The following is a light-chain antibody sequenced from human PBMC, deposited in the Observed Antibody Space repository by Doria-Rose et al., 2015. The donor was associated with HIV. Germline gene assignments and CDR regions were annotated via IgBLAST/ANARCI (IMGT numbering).Light chain of an antibody. V-gene: IGKV3-20*01. J-gene: IGKJ1*01. CDR1: QSFSSTY. CDR3: HQYGTSGT. CDR2: DGS. Sequence: EIVLTQSPGTLSLSPGERATLSCRASQSFSSTYLAWYQQKPGQAPSLLIYDGSTRATGIPDRFSASGSGTDFTLTINRLEPEDFALYYCHQYGTSGTFGQGTKGEI.